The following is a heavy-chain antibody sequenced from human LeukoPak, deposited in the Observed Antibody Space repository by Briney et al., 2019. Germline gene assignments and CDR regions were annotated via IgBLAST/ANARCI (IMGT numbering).Heavy chain of an antibody. J-gene: IGHJ4*02. CDR2: TSWDSGSI. CDR1: GFTFDDYA. D-gene: IGHD1-26*01. CDR3: AKTPEWELLRGYFDY. Sequence: GGSLRLSCAASGFTFDDYAMHWVRQAPGKGREGGSGTSWDSGSIGYADSVKGRFTVSRDNAKNSLYLHMNSLRAEDTALYYCAKTPEWELLRGYFDYWGQGTLVTVSS. V-gene: IGHV3-9*01.